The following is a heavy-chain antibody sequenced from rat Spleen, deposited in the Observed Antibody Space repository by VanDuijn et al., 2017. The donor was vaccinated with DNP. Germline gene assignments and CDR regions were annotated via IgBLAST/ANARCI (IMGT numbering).Heavy chain of an antibody. D-gene: IGHD1-4*01. CDR1: GFIFRNYW. V-gene: IGHV5-31*01. J-gene: IGHJ2*01. CDR3: AGRPPPTRGPFDY. CDR2: ITNTGDSS. Sequence: EVQLVESGGGPVQPGRSLKLSCVASGFIFRNYWMTWIRQAPGKGLEWVASITNTGDSSYYSDSVKGRFSLSRDNAKSTLYLQVNSLRSEDTATYYCAGRPPPTRGPFDYWGQGVTVTVSS.